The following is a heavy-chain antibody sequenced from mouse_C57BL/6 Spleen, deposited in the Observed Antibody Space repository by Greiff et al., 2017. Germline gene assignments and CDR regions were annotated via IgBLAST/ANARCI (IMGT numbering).Heavy chain of an antibody. CDR3: ARGRGYDYDGDYYARDY. Sequence: VQLQQSGAELARPGASVKLSCKASGYTFTSYGISWVKQRTGQGLEWIGEIYPRSGNTYYNEKFKGKATLTADTSSSPAYMELRSLTSEDSAVYFCARGRGYDYDGDYYARDYWGQGTSVTVSS. J-gene: IGHJ4*01. CDR2: IYPRSGNT. CDR1: GYTFTSYG. D-gene: IGHD2-4*01. V-gene: IGHV1-81*01.